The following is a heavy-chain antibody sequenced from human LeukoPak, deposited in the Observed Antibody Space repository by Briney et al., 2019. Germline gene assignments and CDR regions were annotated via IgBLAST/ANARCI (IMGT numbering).Heavy chain of an antibody. V-gene: IGHV4-34*01. CDR3: ARGLVDSSSWYANYYYYGMDV. D-gene: IGHD6-13*01. Sequence: ASETLSLTCAVYGGSFSGYYWSWIRQPPGKGLEWIGEINHSGSTNYNPSLKSRVTISVDTSKNQFPLKLSSVTAADTAVYYCARGLVDSSSWYANYYYYGMDVWGQGTTVTVSS. J-gene: IGHJ6*02. CDR1: GGSFSGYY. CDR2: INHSGST.